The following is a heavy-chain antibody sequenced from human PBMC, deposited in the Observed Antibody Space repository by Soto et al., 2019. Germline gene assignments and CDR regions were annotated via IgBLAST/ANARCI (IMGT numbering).Heavy chain of an antibody. CDR2: ISTYTGNT. CDR1: GYNFDSYG. V-gene: IGHV1-18*01. Sequence: QAQLVQSGSEEEKPGASVKVSCKASGYNFDSYGISWVRQAPGQGLQWMGWISTYTGNTHYSLKFRGRVTMTTDTSTTTAVMKLRSLRVDDTADYVCVRDQDYAKGGDVGSMWGQGTMVTVAS. J-gene: IGHJ3*02. CDR3: VRDQDYAKGGDVGSM. D-gene: IGHD2-21*02.